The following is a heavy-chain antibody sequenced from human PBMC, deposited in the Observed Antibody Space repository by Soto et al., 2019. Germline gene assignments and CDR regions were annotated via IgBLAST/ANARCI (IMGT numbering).Heavy chain of an antibody. CDR1: GGSFSGYY. CDR3: ASKPEGGDYYDSSGQNWFDP. Sequence: QVQLQQWGAGLLKPSETLSLTCAVYGGSFSGYYWSWIRQPPGKGLEWIGEINHSGSTNYNPSLKSRVTISVDTSKNQFSLKLSSVTAADTAVYYCASKPEGGDYYDSSGQNWFDPWGQGTLVTVSS. V-gene: IGHV4-34*01. D-gene: IGHD3-22*01. CDR2: INHSGST. J-gene: IGHJ5*02.